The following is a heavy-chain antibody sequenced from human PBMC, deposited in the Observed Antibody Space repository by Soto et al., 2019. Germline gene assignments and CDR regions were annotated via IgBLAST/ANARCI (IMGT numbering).Heavy chain of an antibody. J-gene: IGHJ2*01. Sequence: EVQLVESGGGLVRPGGSLRLSCAASGFTFTTYWMTWVRQAPGKGLEWVANIKQDGTKKYYVDSVKGRFTISRDNAKDSLYLQMNSLRADDTAVYYCARDRASYYDSSGYNYRWYFDLWGRGTLVTVSS. CDR2: IKQDGTKK. CDR3: ARDRASYYDSSGYNYRWYFDL. D-gene: IGHD3-22*01. CDR1: GFTFTTYW. V-gene: IGHV3-7*03.